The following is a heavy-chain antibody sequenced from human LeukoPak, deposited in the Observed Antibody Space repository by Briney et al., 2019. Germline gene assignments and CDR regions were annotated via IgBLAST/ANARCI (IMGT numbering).Heavy chain of an antibody. V-gene: IGHV3-21*01. CDR3: ARTRQGGDDY. CDR1: GFTFSSYS. CDR2: ISSSSSYI. D-gene: IGHD3-16*01. J-gene: IGHJ4*02. Sequence: PGGSLRLSCAASGFTFSSYSMNWVRQAPGKGLEWVSSISSSSSYIYYAESVKGRFTISRDNAKNSLYLQMNSLRAEDTAVYYCARTRQGGDDYWGQGTLVTVSS.